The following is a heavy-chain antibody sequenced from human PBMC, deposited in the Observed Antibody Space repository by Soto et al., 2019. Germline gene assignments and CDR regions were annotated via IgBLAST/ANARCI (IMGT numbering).Heavy chain of an antibody. CDR1: GYTFTSYG. CDR3: ARAFGQWLPSDFDY. CDR2: ISAYNGNT. J-gene: IGHJ4*02. V-gene: IGHV1-18*01. D-gene: IGHD6-19*01. Sequence: GASVKVSCKASGYTFTSYGISWVRQAPGQGLEWMGWISAYNGNTNYAQKLQGRVTMTTDTSTSTAYMELRSLRSDDTAVYYCARAFGQWLPSDFDYWGQGTLVTVSS.